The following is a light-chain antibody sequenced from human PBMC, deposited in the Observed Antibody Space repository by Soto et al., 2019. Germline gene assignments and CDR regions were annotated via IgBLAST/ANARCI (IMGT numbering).Light chain of an antibody. CDR3: SSYTIISTLVV. V-gene: IGLV2-14*01. CDR1: SSDVGGYNY. Sequence: QSVLTQPASVSGSPGQSITISCTGTSSDVGGYNYVSWYQQHPGKAPKLMIYAVNNRPSGVSDRFSGSKSGNTASLTISGLQAEDEADYYCSSYTIISTLVVFGGGTKVTVL. CDR2: AVN. J-gene: IGLJ3*02.